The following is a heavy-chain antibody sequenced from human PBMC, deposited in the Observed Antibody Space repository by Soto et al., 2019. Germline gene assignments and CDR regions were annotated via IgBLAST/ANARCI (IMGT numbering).Heavy chain of an antibody. Sequence: EVQVVESGGGLVKPGGSLRLACAASGFPFNDYSWNWVRQAPGKGLEWVAPINPSSDSVYYADSVKGRFTISRDKAKNTLYLQMNSLRAEDTAVYYCARPRGPRGYDLIDYWGQGTLVTVSS. V-gene: IGHV3-21*02. CDR2: INPSSDSV. J-gene: IGHJ4*02. CDR3: ARPRGPRGYDLIDY. CDR1: GFPFNDYS. D-gene: IGHD5-12*01.